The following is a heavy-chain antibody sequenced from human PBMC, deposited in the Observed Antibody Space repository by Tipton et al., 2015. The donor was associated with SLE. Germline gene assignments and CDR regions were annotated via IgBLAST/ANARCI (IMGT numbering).Heavy chain of an antibody. V-gene: IGHV4-39*07. CDR2: IYYRGST. J-gene: IGHJ4*02. CDR3: ARSHHDILEVDY. Sequence: TLSLTCTVSGGSISSSSYYWGWIRQPPGKGLEWIGNIYYRGSTYYNPSLKSRVTISVDTSKNQFSLKLSSVTAADTAVYYCARSHHDILEVDYWGQGTLVTVSS. CDR1: GGSISSSSYY. D-gene: IGHD3-9*01.